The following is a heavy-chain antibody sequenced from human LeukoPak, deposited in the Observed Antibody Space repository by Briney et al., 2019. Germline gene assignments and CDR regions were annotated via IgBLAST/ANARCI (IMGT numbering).Heavy chain of an antibody. CDR1: GFTFSNYW. D-gene: IGHD2-21*02. Sequence: GGSLRLSCVASGFTFSNYWMQWVRQAPGGGLVWISRIKFDGTTTNYADSVEGRFTISRDNAKNTLYLEKRSLRADDTAVYYXXRXCGXDCYHKAPGDYWGQGTLVTVSS. CDR2: IKFDGTTT. CDR3: XRXCGXDCYHKAPGDY. J-gene: IGHJ4*02. V-gene: IGHV3-74*01.